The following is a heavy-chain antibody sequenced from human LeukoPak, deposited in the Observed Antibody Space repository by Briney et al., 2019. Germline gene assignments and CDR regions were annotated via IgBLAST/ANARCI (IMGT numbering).Heavy chain of an antibody. Sequence: EASVKVSCKASGFTFTSSAVQWVRQARGQRLEWIGWIVVGSGNTNYAQTFQERVTITRDMSTSTAYMELSSLRSEDTAVYYCAAESSSGFFDWFDPWGQGTLVTVSS. V-gene: IGHV1-58*01. D-gene: IGHD3-22*01. CDR2: IVVGSGNT. CDR3: AAESSSGFFDWFDP. J-gene: IGHJ5*02. CDR1: GFTFTSSA.